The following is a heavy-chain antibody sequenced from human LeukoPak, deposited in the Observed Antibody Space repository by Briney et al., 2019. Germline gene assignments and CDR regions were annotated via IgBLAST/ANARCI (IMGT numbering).Heavy chain of an antibody. V-gene: IGHV4-34*01. J-gene: IGHJ4*02. CDR2: INHSGCT. Sequence: KTSETLSLTCAVYGGSFSGYYWSWIRQPPGKGLEWIGEINHSGCTNYNPSLKSRVTISVDTSKNQFSLKLSSVTAADTAVYYCARGRKQIDYWGQGTLVTVSS. CDR3: ARGRKQIDY. CDR1: GGSFSGYY.